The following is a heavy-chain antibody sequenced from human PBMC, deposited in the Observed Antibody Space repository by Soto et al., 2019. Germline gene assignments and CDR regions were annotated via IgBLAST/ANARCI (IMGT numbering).Heavy chain of an antibody. CDR2: ISYDGSNK. CDR3: AKDNGDDWFDP. V-gene: IGHV3-30*18. J-gene: IGHJ5*02. CDR1: GFTFSSYG. Sequence: QVQLVESGGGVVQPGRSLRLSCAASGFTFSSYGMHWVRQAPGKGLEWVAVISYDGSNKYYADSVKGRFTIYRDNSKNTLYLQMNSLRAEDTAVYYCAKDNGDDWFDPWGQRTLVTVSS. D-gene: IGHD4-17*01.